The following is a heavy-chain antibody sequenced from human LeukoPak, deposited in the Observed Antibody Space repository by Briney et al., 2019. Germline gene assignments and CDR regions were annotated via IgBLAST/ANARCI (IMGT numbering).Heavy chain of an antibody. CDR2: ISVYNGKT. V-gene: IGHV1-18*01. J-gene: IGHJ4*02. Sequence: GASVNVSCKASGYDFSSYGISWVRQAPGQGLQWMGWISVYNGKTKYGPLQGRVTMTTDTSTATAYMELRGLSSDDTAMYCCARHMTTVVTSLDYWGQGTLVTVSS. D-gene: IGHD4-23*01. CDR3: ARHMTTVVTSLDY. CDR1: GYDFSSYG.